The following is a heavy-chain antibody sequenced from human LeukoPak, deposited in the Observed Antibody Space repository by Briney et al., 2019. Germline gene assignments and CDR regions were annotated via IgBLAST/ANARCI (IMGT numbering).Heavy chain of an antibody. CDR1: GGSISSSSYY. J-gene: IGHJ3*01. V-gene: IGHV4-39*07. CDR2: MYYSGST. Sequence: SETLSLTCTVSGGSISSSSYYWGWIRQPPGKGLEWIGSMYYSGSTYHNPSLKSRVTISVDTSKNQFSLKLSSVTAADSAVYYCARISSSNWYNERGAFDVWGQGTMVTVSS. CDR3: ARISSSNWYNERGAFDV. D-gene: IGHD6-13*01.